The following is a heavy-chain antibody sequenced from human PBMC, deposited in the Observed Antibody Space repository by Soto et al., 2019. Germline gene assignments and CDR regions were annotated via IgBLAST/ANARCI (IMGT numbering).Heavy chain of an antibody. Sequence: ASVKVSCKASGYTFTSYGISWVRQAPGQGLEWMGWISAYNGNTNYAQKLQGRVTMTTDTSTSTAYMELRSLRSDDTAVYYCATQWLLTYYYYGMDVWGQGTTVTVSS. CDR2: ISAYNGNT. D-gene: IGHD3-22*01. CDR3: ATQWLLTYYYYGMDV. CDR1: GYTFTSYG. V-gene: IGHV1-18*01. J-gene: IGHJ6*02.